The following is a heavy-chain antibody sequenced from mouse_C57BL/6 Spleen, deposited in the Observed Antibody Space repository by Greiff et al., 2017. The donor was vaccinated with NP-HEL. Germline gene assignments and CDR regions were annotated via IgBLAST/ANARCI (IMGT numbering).Heavy chain of an antibody. CDR3: ARGVDGYYPHWYFDV. CDR2: IDPSDSYT. J-gene: IGHJ1*03. D-gene: IGHD2-3*01. V-gene: IGHV1-69*01. CDR1: GYTFTSYW. Sequence: QVQLQQSGAELVMPGASVKLSCKASGYTFTSYWMHWVKQRPGQGLEWIGEIDPSDSYTNYNQKFKGKSTLTVDKSSSTAYMQLSSLTSEDSAVYYCARGVDGYYPHWYFDVWGTGTTVTVSS.